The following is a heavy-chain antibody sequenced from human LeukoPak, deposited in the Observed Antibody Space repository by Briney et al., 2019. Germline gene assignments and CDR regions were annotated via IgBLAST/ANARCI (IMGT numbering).Heavy chain of an antibody. CDR3: ATDRVGFWSGQGYFDL. Sequence: ASVKVSCKVSGYTLTELSMHWVRQAPGKGLEWMGGFDPEDGETIYAQKFQGRVTMTEDTSTDTAYMELSSLRSEDTAVYYCATDRVGFWSGQGYFDLWGCGTLVTVSS. CDR2: FDPEDGET. D-gene: IGHD3-3*01. J-gene: IGHJ2*01. V-gene: IGHV1-24*01. CDR1: GYTLTELS.